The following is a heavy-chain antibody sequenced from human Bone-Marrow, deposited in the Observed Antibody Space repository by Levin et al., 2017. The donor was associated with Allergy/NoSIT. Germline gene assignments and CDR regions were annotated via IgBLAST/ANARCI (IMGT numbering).Heavy chain of an antibody. J-gene: IGHJ4*02. Sequence: SQTLSLTCTVSGASISSGDHYWSWIRQPPGKGLEWIGYIYYSGSTHYISSLRGRITMSVDTSMQQFSLNLESVTAADTAVYYCARGVILWNGDQFYFDSWGQGSLVTVSS. D-gene: IGHD3/OR15-3a*01. CDR1: GASISSGDHY. CDR2: IYYSGST. V-gene: IGHV4-30-4*01. CDR3: ARGVILWNGDQFYFDS.